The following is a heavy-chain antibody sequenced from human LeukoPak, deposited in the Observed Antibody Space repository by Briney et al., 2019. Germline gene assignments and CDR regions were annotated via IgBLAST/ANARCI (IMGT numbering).Heavy chain of an antibody. J-gene: IGHJ3*02. CDR2: IYPGDSDT. D-gene: IGHD1-26*01. CDR3: ARQGTGLWGSYLFGPREESDAFDI. Sequence: PGQSLKISCKGSGYSFTSYWIGWVRQMPGKGLEWMVIIYPGDSDTRYSPSFQGQVTISADKSISTAYLQWSSLKASDTAMYYCARQGTGLWGSYLFGPREESDAFDIWGQGTLVTVSS. V-gene: IGHV5-51*01. CDR1: GYSFTSYW.